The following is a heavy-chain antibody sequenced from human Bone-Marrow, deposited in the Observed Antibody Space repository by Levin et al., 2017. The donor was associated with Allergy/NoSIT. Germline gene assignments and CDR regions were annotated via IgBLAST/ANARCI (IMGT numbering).Heavy chain of an antibody. V-gene: IGHV3-23*01. CDR2: INSGGFA. J-gene: IGHJ4*02. Sequence: GGSLRLSCAASGFTFNFYPMTWVRQAPGKGLEWVSGINSGGFAFYADSVKGRFTVSRDNSKNTVYLQMSSLRGEDTAVYYCAKDREGGGYSYGYYFDSWGQGTQVTVSS. CDR3: AKDREGGGYSYGYYFDS. CDR1: GFTFNFYP. D-gene: IGHD5-18*01.